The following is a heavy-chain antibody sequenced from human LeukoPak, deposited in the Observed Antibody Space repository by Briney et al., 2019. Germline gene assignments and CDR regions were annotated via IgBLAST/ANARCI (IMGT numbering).Heavy chain of an antibody. J-gene: IGHJ6*04. Sequence: ASVKVSCKTSGYTFTSYAMHWVRQAPGQRLEWMGWINAGNGNTKYSQKFQGRVTITRDTSASTAYMELSSLRSEDTAVYYCARWDNYYYGMDVWGKGTTVTVSS. D-gene: IGHD1-26*01. V-gene: IGHV1-3*01. CDR3: ARWDNYYYGMDV. CDR1: GYTFTSYA. CDR2: INAGNGNT.